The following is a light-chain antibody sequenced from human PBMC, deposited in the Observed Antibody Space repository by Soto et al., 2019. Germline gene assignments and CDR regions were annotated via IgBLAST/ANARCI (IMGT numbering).Light chain of an antibody. Sequence: SVLTQPPSASGSPGQSVTISCTGTSSDVGAYNYVSWYQQHPGKAPKLMIYEVTKRPAGVPDRFSGSKSGNTASLTVSGLQAEDEADYFCSSDAGNYNYVFGTGTKVTVL. CDR2: EVT. CDR1: SSDVGAYNY. CDR3: SSDAGNYNYV. V-gene: IGLV2-8*01. J-gene: IGLJ1*01.